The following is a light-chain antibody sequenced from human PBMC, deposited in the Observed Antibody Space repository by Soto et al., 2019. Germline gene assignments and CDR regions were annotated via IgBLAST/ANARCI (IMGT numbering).Light chain of an antibody. V-gene: IGLV3-21*02. Sequence: SYELTQPPSVSVAPGQTARITCGGSNIGSKSVHWYQQMAGQAPVLVVYDDSDRPSGIPERFSGSNSGNTATLTISRVEAGHEADYYCQVWDSSSDPHAVFGGGTKLTVL. CDR2: DDS. CDR3: QVWDSSSDPHAV. J-gene: IGLJ2*01. CDR1: NIGSKS.